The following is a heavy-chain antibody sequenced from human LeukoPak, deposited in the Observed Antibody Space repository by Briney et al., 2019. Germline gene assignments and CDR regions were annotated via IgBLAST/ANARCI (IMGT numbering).Heavy chain of an antibody. CDR3: ARTVYSSDWGYYYYYMDV. D-gene: IGHD6-19*01. V-gene: IGHV1-69*13. J-gene: IGHJ6*03. Sequence: SVKVSCKASGGAFSNFAISWVRQAPGQGLEWMGGIIPVFRTTNYPQKFQGKVTITADESTSTAYLELSSPTSEDTAVYYCARTVYSSDWGYYYYYMDVWGKGTTVTISS. CDR1: GGAFSNFA. CDR2: IIPVFRTT.